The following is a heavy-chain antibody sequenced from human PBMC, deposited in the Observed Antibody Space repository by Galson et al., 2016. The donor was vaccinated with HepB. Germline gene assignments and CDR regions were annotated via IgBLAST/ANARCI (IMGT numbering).Heavy chain of an antibody. Sequence: SLRLSCAASGFTFTHYAMSWVRQAPGKGLEWVSGISGSASNAYYADSVKGRFTISRDNSKNTVYLQMNSLRAEDTALYYCTRGKDGGGTEMVTMIWGQGTLVTVSS. V-gene: IGHV3-23*01. D-gene: IGHD5-24*01. CDR2: ISGSASNA. J-gene: IGHJ4*02. CDR3: TRGKDGGGTEMVTMI. CDR1: GFTFTHYA.